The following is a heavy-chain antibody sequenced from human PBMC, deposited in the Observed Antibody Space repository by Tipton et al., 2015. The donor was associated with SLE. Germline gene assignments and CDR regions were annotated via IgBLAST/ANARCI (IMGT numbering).Heavy chain of an antibody. D-gene: IGHD4/OR15-4a*01. CDR2: ISSSSRYI. V-gene: IGHV3-21*01. Sequence: SLRLSCAASGFTFSTYTINWVRQAPGKGLEWVSSISSSSRYIYYADSVKGRFTISRDNARNSVFLQMNSLRADDTAVYYCAREDYGDFDYWGQGTLVTVSS. CDR1: GFTFSTYT. J-gene: IGHJ4*02. CDR3: AREDYGDFDY.